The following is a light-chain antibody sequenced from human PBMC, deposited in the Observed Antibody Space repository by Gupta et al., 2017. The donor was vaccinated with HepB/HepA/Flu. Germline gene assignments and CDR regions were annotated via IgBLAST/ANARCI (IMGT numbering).Light chain of an antibody. V-gene: IGKV3-11*01. CDR2: DAS. Sequence: EVVLTQSPATLSLSPGERATLSCRASQSVSTYLAWYQQKPGQAPRLLIYDASNRATGIPARFSGSGSGTDFTLTVSSLEPEDFAIYYCQHRYNWPLTFGGGTKLEIK. CDR1: QSVSTY. J-gene: IGKJ4*01. CDR3: QHRYNWPLT.